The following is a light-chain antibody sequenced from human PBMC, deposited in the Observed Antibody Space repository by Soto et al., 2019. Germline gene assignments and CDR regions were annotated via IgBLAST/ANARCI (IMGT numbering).Light chain of an antibody. Sequence: EIVMTQSPATLSVSPGRSATLSCRASQSVSSNLAWYQQKPGRAPRLLIYGASTRATGIPDRFRGRGSGTEFTVTISSLQSEDFAVYYCQQYSDWPLTFGQGTQLEIK. CDR2: GAS. CDR1: QSVSSN. J-gene: IGKJ5*01. V-gene: IGKV3-15*01. CDR3: QQYSDWPLT.